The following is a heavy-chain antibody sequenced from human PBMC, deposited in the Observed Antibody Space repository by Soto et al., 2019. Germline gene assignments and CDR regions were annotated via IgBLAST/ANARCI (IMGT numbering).Heavy chain of an antibody. CDR3: AMYYYDSSGYYLLDY. CDR1: CGSISSGGYS. D-gene: IGHD3-22*01. CDR2: IYHSGST. J-gene: IGHJ4*02. V-gene: IGHV4-30-2*01. Sequence: SETLSLTCAVSCGSISSGGYSWSWIRQPPGKGLEWIGYIYHSGSTYYNPSLKSRVTISVDRSKNQFSLKLSSVTAADTAVYYCAMYYYDSSGYYLLDYWGQGTLVTVSS.